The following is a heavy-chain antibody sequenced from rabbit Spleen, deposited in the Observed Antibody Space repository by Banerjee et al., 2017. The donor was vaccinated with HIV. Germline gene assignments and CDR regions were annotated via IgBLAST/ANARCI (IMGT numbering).Heavy chain of an antibody. V-gene: IGHV1S40*01. D-gene: IGHD8-1*01. Sequence: QSLEESGGDLVKPGASLTLTCTASGFSFSSSDYMCWVRQAPGKGLECIACIYAGSSGSTWYASWAKGRFTISKTSSTTVTLQMTSLTAADTATYFCARDAGTSFSTYGMDLWGPGTLVTVS. J-gene: IGHJ6*01. CDR1: GFSFSSSDY. CDR3: ARDAGTSFSTYGMDL. CDR2: IYAGSSGST.